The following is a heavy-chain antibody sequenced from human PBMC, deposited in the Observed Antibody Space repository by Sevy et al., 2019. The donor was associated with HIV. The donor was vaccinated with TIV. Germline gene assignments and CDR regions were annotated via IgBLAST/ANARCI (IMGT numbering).Heavy chain of an antibody. CDR3: AKVRSGYYYYYGMDV. CDR1: GFTFDDYA. D-gene: IGHD3-10*01. Sequence: GGCLRLSCAASGFTFDDYAMHWVRQAPGKGLEWVSGISWNSGSIGYADSVKGRFTISRDNAKNSLYLQMNSLRAEDPALSSCAKVRSGYYYYYGMDVWGQGTTVTVSS. V-gene: IGHV3-9*01. CDR2: ISWNSGSI. J-gene: IGHJ6*02.